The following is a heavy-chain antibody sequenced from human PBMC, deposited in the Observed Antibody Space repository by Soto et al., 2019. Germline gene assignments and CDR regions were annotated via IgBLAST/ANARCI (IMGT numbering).Heavy chain of an antibody. CDR2: VFWDDDK. Sequence: QITLRESGPTLVKPTQTLTLTCTFSGFSLSTSGVGVGWIRQSPGRALEWLALVFWDDDKRHSPSLKSRLTITKDTSKNQVALTVAYMDPVDTATYYCVQSRRLGHHSGDNFYFWDSWGQGTLVTVSS. CDR3: VQSRRLGHHSGDNFYFWDS. CDR1: GFSLSTSGVG. J-gene: IGHJ4*02. D-gene: IGHD2-15*01. V-gene: IGHV2-5*02.